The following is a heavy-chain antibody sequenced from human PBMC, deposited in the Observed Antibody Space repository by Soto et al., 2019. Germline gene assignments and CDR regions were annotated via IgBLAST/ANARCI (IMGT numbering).Heavy chain of an antibody. Sequence: SETLSLTCTVSCGSISSGGYYWSWIRQHPGKGLEWIGYIYYSGSTYYNPSLKSRVTISVDTSKNQFSLKLSSVTAADTAVYYCARDYYYYGMDVWGQGTTVTVSS. J-gene: IGHJ6*02. CDR3: ARDYYYYGMDV. V-gene: IGHV4-31*03. CDR2: IYYSGST. CDR1: CGSISSGGYY.